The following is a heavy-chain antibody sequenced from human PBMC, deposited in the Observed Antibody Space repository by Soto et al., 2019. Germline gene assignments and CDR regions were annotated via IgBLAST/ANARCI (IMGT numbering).Heavy chain of an antibody. CDR1: GGSISSSSYY. CDR3: ASDSGPSGVLDYYYYGMDV. CDR2: IYYSGST. J-gene: IGHJ6*02. D-gene: IGHD3-10*01. V-gene: IGHV4-39*01. Sequence: PSETLSLTCTVSGGSISSSSYYWGWIRQPPGKGLEWIGSIYYSGSTYYNPSLKSRVTISVDTSKNQFSLRLCSVPAADTAVYYCASDSGPSGVLDYYYYGMDVWGQGTTVTVSS.